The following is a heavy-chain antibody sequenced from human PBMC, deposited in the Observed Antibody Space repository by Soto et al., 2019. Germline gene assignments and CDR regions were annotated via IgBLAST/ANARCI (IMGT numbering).Heavy chain of an antibody. CDR1: GCPFSLNS. D-gene: IGHD1-1*01. CDR3: VRARSTDSRPDY. V-gene: IGHV3-21*01. Sequence: AGSVRGYCAESGCPFSLNSMIWVRQAPGKGLEWVASITSSSSYIYYEDSLKGRFTISRDNAKNSLFLQLDSLRAEDTAVYFCVRARSTDSRPDYWGQGTLVTVSS. CDR2: ITSSSSYI. J-gene: IGHJ4*02.